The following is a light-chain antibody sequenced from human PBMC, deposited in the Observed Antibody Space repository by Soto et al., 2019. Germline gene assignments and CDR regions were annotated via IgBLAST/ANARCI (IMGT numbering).Light chain of an antibody. CDR1: QGIASW. Sequence: DIQMTQSPSSVSASVGDRVTITCRASQGIASWLAWYQQKPGKAPKLLIYAASSLQSGVPSRFSGSGSGTDFSLPIISSQPHDFSTYYCQQSNSFPLAFGGGTKGEIK. CDR3: QQSNSFPLA. V-gene: IGKV1-12*01. J-gene: IGKJ4*01. CDR2: AAS.